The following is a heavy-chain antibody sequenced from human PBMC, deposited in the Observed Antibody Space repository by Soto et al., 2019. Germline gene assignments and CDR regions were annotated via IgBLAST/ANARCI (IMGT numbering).Heavy chain of an antibody. CDR2: ISWNSGSI. Sequence: EVPLVESGGGLVQPGRSLRLSCAASGFTFDDYAMHWVRQAPGKGLEWVSGISWNSGSIGYADSVKGRFTISRDNAKNSLYLQMNSLSAEDTALYYCAKDIFPFRRTPDAFYIWGQGTMVTVSS. D-gene: IGHD2-21*01. CDR3: AKDIFPFRRTPDAFYI. CDR1: GFTFDDYA. J-gene: IGHJ3*02. V-gene: IGHV3-9*01.